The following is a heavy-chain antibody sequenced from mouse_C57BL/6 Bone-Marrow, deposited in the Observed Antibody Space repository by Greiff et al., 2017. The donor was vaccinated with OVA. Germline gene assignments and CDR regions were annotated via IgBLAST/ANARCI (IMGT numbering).Heavy chain of an antibody. Sequence: VQLQQSGAELVKPGASVKMSCKASGYTFTSYWITWVKQRPGQGLEWIGDIYPGSGSTNYNEKFKSKATLTVDTSSSTAYMQLSSLTSEDSAVYYCARSITTVVATGGYWGQGTTLTVSS. CDR1: GYTFTSYW. V-gene: IGHV1-55*01. CDR3: ARSITTVVATGGY. CDR2: IYPGSGST. J-gene: IGHJ2*01. D-gene: IGHD1-1*01.